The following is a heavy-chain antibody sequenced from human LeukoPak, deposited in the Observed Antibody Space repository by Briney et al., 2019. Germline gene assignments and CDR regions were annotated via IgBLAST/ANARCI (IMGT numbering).Heavy chain of an antibody. V-gene: IGHV3-30*02. CDR3: AKDGDTVSGTYYFEMDV. CDR2: IRYDAINK. Sequence: PGGSLRLSCAASGFTFSTYGMHWVRQAPAKGLEWVAFIRYDAINKYYADSVKGRFTISRDNSRNTLYLQMNSLRAEDTALYYCAKDGDTVSGTYYFEMDVWGKGTTVTISS. CDR1: GFTFSTYG. J-gene: IGHJ6*04. D-gene: IGHD1-26*01.